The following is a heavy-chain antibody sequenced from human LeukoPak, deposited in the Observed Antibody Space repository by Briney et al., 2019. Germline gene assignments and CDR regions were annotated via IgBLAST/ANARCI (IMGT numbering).Heavy chain of an antibody. CDR2: IFYSGST. Sequence: SETLSLTCTVSGGSISSSSYYCSWIRQPPGKGLERIGYIFYSGSTNYNPSLKSRVTLSVDTSKNQFSLKLSSVTAADTAMYYCARGGYGSSDYWGQGTLVTVSS. CDR1: GGSISSSSYY. D-gene: IGHD5-18*01. J-gene: IGHJ4*02. V-gene: IGHV4-61*01. CDR3: ARGGYGSSDY.